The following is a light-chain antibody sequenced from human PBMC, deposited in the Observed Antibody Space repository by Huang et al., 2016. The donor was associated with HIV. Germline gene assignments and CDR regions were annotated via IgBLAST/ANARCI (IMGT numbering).Light chain of an antibody. V-gene: IGKV3-20*01. CDR2: GAS. CDR1: QTVSDNY. CDR3: QQYGSSPRGT. Sequence: IVLTQSPGTLSLSPGERATLSCRASQTVSDNYVDWYQTKPGQAPRLLIYGASSRATGSPDRFSGSGSATDFTLIISRLEHEDCAVYYCQQYGSSPRGTFGQGTKLEIK. J-gene: IGKJ2*01.